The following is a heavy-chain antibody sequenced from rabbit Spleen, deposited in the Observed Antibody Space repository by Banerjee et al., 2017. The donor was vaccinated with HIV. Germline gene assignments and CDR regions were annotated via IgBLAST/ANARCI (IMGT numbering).Heavy chain of an antibody. CDR2: IAGGSSGFT. CDR1: GFSLNSGYD. CDR3: ARDTGSSFSSYGMDL. V-gene: IGHV1S40*01. Sequence: QSLEESGGGLVKPGASLTLTCKASGFSLNSGYDMCWVRQAPGKGLEWISCIAGGSSGFTYSATWAKGRFTCSKTSSTTVTLQMTSLTVADTATYFCARDTGSSFSSYGMDLWGQGTLVTVS. D-gene: IGHD8-1*01. J-gene: IGHJ6*01.